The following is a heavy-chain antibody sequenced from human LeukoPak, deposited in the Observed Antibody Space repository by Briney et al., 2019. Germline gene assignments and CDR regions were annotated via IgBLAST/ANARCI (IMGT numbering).Heavy chain of an antibody. V-gene: IGHV3-30*04. CDR3: AKDRCSNGIGCYYYYMDV. CDR1: GFTFSSYV. J-gene: IGHJ6*03. CDR2: IAYDGSNK. D-gene: IGHD2-8*01. Sequence: GGSLRLSCAASGFTFSSYVMHWVRQAPGKGLEWVAVIAYDGSNKYYADSVKGRFTISRDNSKSTLYLQMNSLRPEDTAVYFCAKDRCSNGIGCYYYYMDVWGKGTTVTISS.